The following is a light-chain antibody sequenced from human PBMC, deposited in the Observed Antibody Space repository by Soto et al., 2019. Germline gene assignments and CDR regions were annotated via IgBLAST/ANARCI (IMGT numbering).Light chain of an antibody. V-gene: IGKV3-15*01. CDR1: QSVSSY. CDR2: GAS. J-gene: IGKJ1*01. Sequence: EIVLTQSPATLSLSPGERATLSCRASQSVSSYLAWYQQKPGQAPRLLIYGASTRATGIPARFSGSGSGTEFTLTISSLQSEDFAVYYCQQCNNWPPVTFGQGTKVDIK. CDR3: QQCNNWPPVT.